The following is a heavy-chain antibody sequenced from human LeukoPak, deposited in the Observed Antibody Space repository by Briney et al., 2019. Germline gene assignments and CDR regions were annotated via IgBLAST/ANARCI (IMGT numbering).Heavy chain of an antibody. CDR2: IYSGGST. V-gene: IGHV3-53*01. J-gene: IGHJ3*02. Sequence: PGGSLRLSCAASGFTFSSNYMSWVRQAPGKGLEWVSVIYSGGSTYYADSVKGRFTISRDNSKNTLYLQMNSLRAEDTAVYYCARDYYDSSGYYWGAFDIWGQGTMVTVSS. D-gene: IGHD3-22*01. CDR1: GFTFSSNY. CDR3: ARDYYDSSGYYWGAFDI.